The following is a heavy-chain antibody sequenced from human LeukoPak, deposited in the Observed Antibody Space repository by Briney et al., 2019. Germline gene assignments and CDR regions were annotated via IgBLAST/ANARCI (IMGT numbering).Heavy chain of an antibody. J-gene: IGHJ4*02. Sequence: PSETLSLTCTVSGGSIGSGSYYWSWIRQPAGKGLEWIGRIYTSGSTNYNPSLKSRVTISVDTSKNQFSLKLSSVTAADTAVYYCAREDYCSSTSCYTHLDYWGQGTLVTVSS. CDR3: AREDYCSSTSCYTHLDY. D-gene: IGHD2-2*02. V-gene: IGHV4-61*02. CDR2: IYTSGST. CDR1: GGSIGSGSYY.